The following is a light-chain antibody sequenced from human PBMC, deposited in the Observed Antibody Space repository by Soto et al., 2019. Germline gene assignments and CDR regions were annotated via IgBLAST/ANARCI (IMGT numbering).Light chain of an antibody. J-gene: IGLJ2*01. Sequence: QSALTQPASVSGSPGQSITISCTGTRSDTDNYNSVSWFQHHPGKAPKLIIYEVTKRPSGISSRFSGSESGNTASLTISGLQAEDEADYYCSSYRSGRAVVLFGGGTKLTVL. CDR3: SSYRSGRAVVL. CDR2: EVT. CDR1: RSDTDNYNS. V-gene: IGLV2-14*01.